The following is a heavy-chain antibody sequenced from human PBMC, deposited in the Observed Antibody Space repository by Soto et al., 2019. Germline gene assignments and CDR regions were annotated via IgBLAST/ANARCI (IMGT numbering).Heavy chain of an antibody. V-gene: IGHV1-2*02. CDR1: GYSFTGYY. D-gene: IGHD3-10*01. CDR3: ATGRGVNFYYGMDV. Sequence: GASVKVSCKASGYSFTGYYMQWVRQATGQGLEWMGWINPNSGGTNFAPKFQGRVTMTRDTSISTAYMELSRLTSDDTAVYYCATGRGVNFYYGMDVWGQGTTVTVSS. J-gene: IGHJ6*02. CDR2: INPNSGGT.